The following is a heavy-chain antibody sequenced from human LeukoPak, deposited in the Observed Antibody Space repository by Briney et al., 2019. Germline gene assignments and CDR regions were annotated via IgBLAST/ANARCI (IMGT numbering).Heavy chain of an antibody. V-gene: IGHV1-18*01. CDR2: ISAYNGNT. CDR1: GGTFSSYA. CDR3: ARKYGSGSYYKY. J-gene: IGHJ4*02. D-gene: IGHD3-10*01. Sequence: ASVKVSCKASGGTFSSYAISWVRQAPGQGLEWMGWISAYNGNTNYAQKLQGRVTMTTDTSTSTAYMELRSLRSDDTAVYYCARKYGSGSYYKYWGQGTLVTVSS.